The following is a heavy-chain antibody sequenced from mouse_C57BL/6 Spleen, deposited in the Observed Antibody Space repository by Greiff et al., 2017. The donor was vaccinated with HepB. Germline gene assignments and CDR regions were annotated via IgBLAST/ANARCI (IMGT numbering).Heavy chain of an antibody. V-gene: IGHV1-64*01. CDR1: GYTFTSYW. Sequence: VQLQQPGAELVKPGASVKLSCKASGYTFTSYWMHRVKQRPGQGLEWIGMIHPNSGSTNYNEKFKSKATLTVDKSSSTAYMQLSSLTSEDSAVYYCAPQLGRNWYFDVWGTGTTVTVSS. J-gene: IGHJ1*03. CDR2: IHPNSGST. D-gene: IGHD4-1*02. CDR3: APQLGRNWYFDV.